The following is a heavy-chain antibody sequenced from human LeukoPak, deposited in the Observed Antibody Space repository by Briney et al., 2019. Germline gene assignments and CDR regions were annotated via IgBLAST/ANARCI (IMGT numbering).Heavy chain of an antibody. CDR2: ISSSSGTI. CDR3: ARRDDYVWGSYPNYFDY. CDR1: GFTFSSYS. Sequence: GGSLRLSCAASGFTFSSYSMNWVRQAPGKGLEWVSYISSSSGTIYYADSVKGRFTISRDNAKNSLYLQMNSLRAEDTAVYYCARRDDYVWGSYPNYFDYWGQGTLVTVSS. J-gene: IGHJ4*02. D-gene: IGHD3-16*02. V-gene: IGHV3-48*01.